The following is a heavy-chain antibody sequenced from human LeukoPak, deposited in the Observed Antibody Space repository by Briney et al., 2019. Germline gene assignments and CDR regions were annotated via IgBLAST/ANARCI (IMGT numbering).Heavy chain of an antibody. V-gene: IGHV1-3*01. Sequence: ASVKVSCTASGYTFTSYAMHWVRQAPGQRPEWMGWINAGNGNTKYSQKFQGRVTITRDTSASTAYMELSSLRSEDTAVYYCARDVDGSGVFDYWGQGTLVTVSS. D-gene: IGHD3-10*01. J-gene: IGHJ4*02. CDR2: INAGNGNT. CDR1: GYTFTSYA. CDR3: ARDVDGSGVFDY.